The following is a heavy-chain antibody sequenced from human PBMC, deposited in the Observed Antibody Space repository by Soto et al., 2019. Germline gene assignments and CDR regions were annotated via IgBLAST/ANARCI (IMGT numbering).Heavy chain of an antibody. J-gene: IGHJ3*02. CDR3: ASDYYDSSGYSSGDFDI. CDR1: GYSFTSYW. V-gene: IGHV5-10-1*01. D-gene: IGHD3-22*01. Sequence: RGESLKISCKGSGYSFTSYWISWVRQMPGKGLEWMGRIDPSDSYTNYSPSFQGHVTISADKSISTAYLQWSSLKASDTAMYYCASDYYDSSGYSSGDFDIWGQGTMVTVSS. CDR2: IDPSDSYT.